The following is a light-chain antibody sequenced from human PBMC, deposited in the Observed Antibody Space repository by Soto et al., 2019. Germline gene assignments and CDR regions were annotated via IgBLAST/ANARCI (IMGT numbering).Light chain of an antibody. CDR1: QSVSSN. CDR2: GAS. J-gene: IGKJ1*01. Sequence: EIVRTPSPATRSVSAGEIATLSCRASQSVSSNLAWYQQKPGQAPRLLIYGASTRATGIPARFSGSGSGTEFTLTISSLQSEDFAVYYCQQYNNWPPWTFGQGTKVDIK. CDR3: QQYNNWPPWT. V-gene: IGKV3-15*01.